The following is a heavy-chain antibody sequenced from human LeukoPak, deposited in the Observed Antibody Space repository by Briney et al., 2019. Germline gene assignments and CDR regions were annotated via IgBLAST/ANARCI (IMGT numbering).Heavy chain of an antibody. CDR3: AKDGGVYKFGLFDY. D-gene: IGHD3/OR15-3a*01. CDR2: ISGSGGST. V-gene: IGHV3-23*01. J-gene: IGHJ4*02. CDR1: GFTLSSYA. Sequence: GGSLRLSCAASGFTLSSYAMSWVRQAPGKGLEWVSAISGSGGSTYYADSVKGRFTISRDNSKNTLYLQMNSLRAEDTAVYYCAKDGGVYKFGLFDYWGQGTLVTVSS.